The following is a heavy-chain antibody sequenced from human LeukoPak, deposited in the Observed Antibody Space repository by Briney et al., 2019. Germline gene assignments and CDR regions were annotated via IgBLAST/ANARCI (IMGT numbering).Heavy chain of an antibody. D-gene: IGHD3-16*01. Sequence: GGSLRLSCAASGFTFSSYSMNWVRQAPGKGLEWVSSISSSSSYIYYADSVKGRFTISRDNAKNSLYLQMNSLRAEDTAVYYCARDLRGGGRSAFDIWGQGTMVTVSS. CDR1: GFTFSSYS. CDR3: ARDLRGGGRSAFDI. V-gene: IGHV3-21*01. CDR2: ISSSSSYI. J-gene: IGHJ3*02.